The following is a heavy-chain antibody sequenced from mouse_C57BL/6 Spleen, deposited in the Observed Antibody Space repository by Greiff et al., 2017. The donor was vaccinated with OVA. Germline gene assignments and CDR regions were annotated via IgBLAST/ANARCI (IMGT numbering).Heavy chain of an antibody. CDR1: GYTFTSYW. CDR2: IHPNSGST. CDR3: ARRGAYDYDGYFDV. V-gene: IGHV1-64*01. D-gene: IGHD2-4*01. Sequence: QVQLKQPGAELVKPGASVKLSCKASGYTFTSYWMHWVKQRPGQGLEWIGMIHPNSGSTNYNEKFKSKATLTVDKSSSTDYMQLSSLTSEDSAVDYCARRGAYDYDGYFDVWGTGTTVTVSS. J-gene: IGHJ1*03.